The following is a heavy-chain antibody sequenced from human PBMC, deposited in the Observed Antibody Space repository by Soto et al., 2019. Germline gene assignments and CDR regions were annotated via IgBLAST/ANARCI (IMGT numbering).Heavy chain of an antibody. V-gene: IGHV3-30*18. D-gene: IGHD3-10*01. CDR1: GFTLSNYG. Sequence: QVHLVESGGGVVQHGRSLRLSCTASGFTLSNYGMHWVRQAPGKGLEWVAVISSEGKTEYYADSVKGRFAISRDNSKTTVYLQMNSLRLEDSAVYYCAKEGGPLRTTASYSFDFWGQGTLVAVSS. CDR2: ISSEGKTE. J-gene: IGHJ4*02. CDR3: AKEGGPLRTTASYSFDF.